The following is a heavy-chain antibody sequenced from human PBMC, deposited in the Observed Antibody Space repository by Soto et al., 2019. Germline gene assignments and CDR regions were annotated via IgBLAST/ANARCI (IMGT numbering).Heavy chain of an antibody. Sequence: QLQLQESGSGLVKPSQTLSLTCAVSGGSISSGGYSWSWIRQPPGKGLEWIGYIYHSGSTYYNPSLKSRVTILVDRSTNQVSLKLSYVTAAATAVYYCARVIAAADTISVWFDPWGHGTLVTVSS. D-gene: IGHD6-13*01. J-gene: IGHJ5*02. CDR1: GGSISSGGYS. CDR3: ARVIAAADTISVWFDP. CDR2: IYHSGST. V-gene: IGHV4-30-2*01.